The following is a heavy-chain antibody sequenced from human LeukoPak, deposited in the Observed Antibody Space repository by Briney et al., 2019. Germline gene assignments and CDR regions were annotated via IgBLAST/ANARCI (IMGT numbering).Heavy chain of an antibody. CDR2: ITSKTYGATT. V-gene: IGHV3-49*04. CDR1: GFTFGDYA. J-gene: IGHJ4*02. D-gene: IGHD1-26*01. CDR3: SRHIVGARTFFDY. Sequence: GGSLRLSCTASGFTFGDYAMSWVRQAPGKGLEWVGFITSKTYGATTDYAASVKGRFTISRDDSKSIAYLQMNSLKSEDRAVYYCSRHIVGARTFFDYWGQGALVTVSS.